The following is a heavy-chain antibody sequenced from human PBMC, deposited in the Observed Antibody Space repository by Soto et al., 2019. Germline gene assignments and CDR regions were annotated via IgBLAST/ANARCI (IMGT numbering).Heavy chain of an antibody. D-gene: IGHD6-13*01. V-gene: IGHV3-9*01. CDR3: AKGGSAALIAPSGRDNWFDP. CDR1: GFAFDDYV. Sequence: QSGGSLRLSCAASGFAFDDYVMHWVRQPPGRGLEWVSGITWNGGTIRYVDSVKGRFTISRDNAENSLYLQMNSLRPEDTAVYYCAKGGSAALIAPSGRDNWFDPWGQGTLVTVSS. J-gene: IGHJ5*02. CDR2: ITWNGGTI.